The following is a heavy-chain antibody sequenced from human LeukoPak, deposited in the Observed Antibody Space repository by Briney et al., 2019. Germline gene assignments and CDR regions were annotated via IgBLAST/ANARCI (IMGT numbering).Heavy chain of an antibody. V-gene: IGHV1-69*13. D-gene: IGHD6-6*01. Sequence: ASVKVSCKASGYTFTSYGISWVRQAPGQGLEWMGGIIPIFGTANYAQKFQGRVTITADESTSTAYMELSSLRSEDTAVYYCARAPRIAAFNNWFDPWGQGTLVTVSS. J-gene: IGHJ5*02. CDR3: ARAPRIAAFNNWFDP. CDR2: IIPIFGTA. CDR1: GYTFTSYG.